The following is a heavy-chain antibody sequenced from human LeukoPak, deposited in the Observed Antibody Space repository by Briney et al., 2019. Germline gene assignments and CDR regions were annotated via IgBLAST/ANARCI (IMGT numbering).Heavy chain of an antibody. CDR1: GFTFSSYT. Sequence: GGSLRLSCAASGFTFSSYTMNWVRQAPGKGLEWVSSISGSSRHKYYADSVKGRFTISRDNAKNSLDLQMNSLRVEDTAVYYCARGGYSFDYLGQGTLVAVSS. CDR3: ARGGYSFDY. V-gene: IGHV3-21*01. CDR2: ISGSSRHK. J-gene: IGHJ4*02. D-gene: IGHD5-18*01.